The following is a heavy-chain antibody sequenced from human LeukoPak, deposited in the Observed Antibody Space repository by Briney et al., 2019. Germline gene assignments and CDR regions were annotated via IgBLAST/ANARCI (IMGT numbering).Heavy chain of an antibody. Sequence: SETLSLTRTASGGSISSYYWSWIRQPPGKGLEWIGYIYYSGSTNYNPSLKSRVTISVDTSKNQFSLTLTSVTAADTAVYYCASRRVGAFDVWGQGTMVIVSS. D-gene: IGHD1-26*01. CDR3: ASRRVGAFDV. CDR2: IYYSGST. J-gene: IGHJ3*01. CDR1: GGSISSYY. V-gene: IGHV4-59*08.